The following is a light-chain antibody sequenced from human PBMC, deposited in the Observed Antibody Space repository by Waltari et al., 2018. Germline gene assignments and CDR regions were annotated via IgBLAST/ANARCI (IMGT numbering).Light chain of an antibody. CDR3: GSYAGTQKF. CDR1: SSDIGGHHY. J-gene: IGLJ2*01. CDR2: EVS. V-gene: IGLV2-8*01. Sequence: QSALTQPPSASGSPGQSVTISCTGTSSDIGGHHYVSWYQQYPGKAPKLMIYEVSQRPSGVPDRFSGSKSGNTASLTVSGLQAEDEAYYYCGSYAGTQKFFGGGTKLTVL.